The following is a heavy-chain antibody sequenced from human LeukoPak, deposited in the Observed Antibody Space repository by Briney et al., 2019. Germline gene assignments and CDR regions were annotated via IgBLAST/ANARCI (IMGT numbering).Heavy chain of an antibody. Sequence: GGSLRLSCAASGFTFSSYAMHWVRQAPGKGLEWVAVISYDGSNKYYADSVKGRFTISRDNSKNTLYLQMNSLRAEDTAVYYCARDGARYSSSYYYYGMDVWGQGTTVTVSS. CDR1: GFTFSSYA. V-gene: IGHV3-30-3*01. CDR3: ARDGARYSSSYYYYGMDV. CDR2: ISYDGSNK. J-gene: IGHJ6*02. D-gene: IGHD6-13*01.